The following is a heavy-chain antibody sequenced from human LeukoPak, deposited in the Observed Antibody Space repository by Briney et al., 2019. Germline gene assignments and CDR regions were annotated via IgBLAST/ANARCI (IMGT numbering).Heavy chain of an antibody. V-gene: IGHV3-48*03. CDR2: IGRSGSSV. J-gene: IGHJ4*02. Sequence: GGSLRLSCAASAFSFSSYEMNWVRQAPGKGLEWVSYIGRSGSSVSYADFVKGRFTISRDNSKNSLYLQMNSLRVDDTAVYYCAREGSLGNFDYWGQRTLVTVSS. D-gene: IGHD1-14*01. CDR1: AFSFSSYE. CDR3: AREGSLGNFDY.